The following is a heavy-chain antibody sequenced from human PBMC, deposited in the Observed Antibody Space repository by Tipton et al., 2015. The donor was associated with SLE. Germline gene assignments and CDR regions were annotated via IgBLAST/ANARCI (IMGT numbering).Heavy chain of an antibody. J-gene: IGHJ6*03. CDR2: IFYSGST. V-gene: IGHV4-39*07. Sequence: TLSLTCTVSGGSISSSTNYYGGWLRQPPGKGLEWIGSIFYSGSTYYNPSLKSRVTISVDTSKNQFSLKLTPVTAADTAVYYCARGRVVHQWFGYYYMDVWGNGTTVTVSS. D-gene: IGHD3-10*01. CDR1: GGSISSSTNY. CDR3: ARGRVVHQWFGYYYMDV.